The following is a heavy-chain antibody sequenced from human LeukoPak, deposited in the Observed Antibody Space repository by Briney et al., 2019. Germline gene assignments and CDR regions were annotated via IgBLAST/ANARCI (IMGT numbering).Heavy chain of an antibody. CDR1: GASIFSDY. Sequence: SETLSLTCTVSGASIFSDYWSWIRQPPGRRPEGIGYIYSSGTTKYNPSLQSRVTISIDTSKNQFSLKLTSMTAADTAVYFCSRLLPSRPDFYFDYWGQGALVTVSS. CDR3: SRLLPSRPDFYFDY. D-gene: IGHD6-6*01. J-gene: IGHJ4*02. V-gene: IGHV4-4*09. CDR2: IYSSGTT.